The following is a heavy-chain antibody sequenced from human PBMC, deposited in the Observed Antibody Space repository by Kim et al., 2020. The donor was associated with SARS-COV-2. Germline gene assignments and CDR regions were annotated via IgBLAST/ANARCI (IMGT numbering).Heavy chain of an antibody. V-gene: IGHV3-30-3*01. CDR2: ISYDGSHE. J-gene: IGHJ4*02. CDR1: GFTFSRYV. D-gene: IGHD6-13*01. Sequence: GGSLRLSCAASGFTFSRYVMHWVRQAPGKGLEWVAVISYDGSHEYYADSMKGRFTISRDNSKNILFLQMNSLRAEDTAVYYCTSKNPDSSSWYDLLYWGQGTLVTVSS. CDR3: TSKNPDSSSWYDLLY.